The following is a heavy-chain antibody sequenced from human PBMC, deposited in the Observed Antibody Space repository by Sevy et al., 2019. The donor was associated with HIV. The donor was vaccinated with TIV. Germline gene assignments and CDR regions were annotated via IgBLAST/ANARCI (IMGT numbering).Heavy chain of an antibody. CDR3: AKGVVASGWYGEAFDI. D-gene: IGHD6-19*01. CDR2: ISGSGGST. Sequence: GGSLRLSCAASGFTFRSYGMSWVRQAPGKGLEWVSGISGSGGSTYYADSVKGRLTISRDNSKNTLYLQMNRLRAEDTAVYYCAKGVVASGWYGEAFDIWGQGTMVTVSS. J-gene: IGHJ3*02. V-gene: IGHV3-23*01. CDR1: GFTFRSYG.